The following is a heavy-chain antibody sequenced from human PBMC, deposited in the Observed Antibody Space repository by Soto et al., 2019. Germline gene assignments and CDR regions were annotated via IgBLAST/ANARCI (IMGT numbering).Heavy chain of an antibody. Sequence: ETLSLTCAVYGGSFSGYYWSWIRQPPGKGLEWIGEINHSGSTNYNPSLKSRVTISVDTSKNQFSLKLSSVTAADTAVYYCARGLIINHVDYWGQGTLVTVSS. J-gene: IGHJ4*02. CDR2: INHSGST. D-gene: IGHD3-10*01. CDR1: GGSFSGYY. V-gene: IGHV4-34*01. CDR3: ARGLIINHVDY.